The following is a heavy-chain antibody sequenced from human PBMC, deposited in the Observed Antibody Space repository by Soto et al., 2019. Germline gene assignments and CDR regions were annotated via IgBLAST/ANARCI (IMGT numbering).Heavy chain of an antibody. V-gene: IGHV3-66*01. CDR1: GFTVSSNY. CDR2: IYSGGST. J-gene: IGHJ4*02. D-gene: IGHD3-9*01. CDR3: ARSPPPYYDILTGYPLYFGY. Sequence: GGSLRLSCAASGFTVSSNYMSWVRQAPGKGLEWVSVIYSGGSTYYADSVKGRFTISRDNSKNTLYLQMNSLRAEDTAVYYCARSPPPYYDILTGYPLYFGYWGQGTLVTVSS.